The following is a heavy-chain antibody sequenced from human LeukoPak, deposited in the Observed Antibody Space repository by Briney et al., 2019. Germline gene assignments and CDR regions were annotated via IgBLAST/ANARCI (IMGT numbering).Heavy chain of an antibody. CDR1: GNTFSNHG. CDR3: AKELNWYYFDY. Sequence: GGTLRLPCASCGNTFSNHGMHWVRQAPGKGLEWVAFKRYDGSNKYYADSMKGRFTISRDNSKNTLYLQMNSLRAEDTAVYYCAKELNWYYFDYWGQGTLVTVSS. V-gene: IGHV3-30*02. J-gene: IGHJ4*02. CDR2: KRYDGSNK.